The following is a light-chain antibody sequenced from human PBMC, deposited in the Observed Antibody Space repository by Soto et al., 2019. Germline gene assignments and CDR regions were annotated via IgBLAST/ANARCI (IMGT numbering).Light chain of an antibody. V-gene: IGKV3-15*01. CDR2: DAS. Sequence: EIVMTQSPATLSVSPGERATLSCRASQSVSSNLAWYQQKPGQAPSLLIYDASTRATGIPARFSGSGSGTEFTLTISSLQSEDFAVDYCQQYNNRPSCTFGQGTKVEIK. CDR1: QSVSSN. J-gene: IGKJ1*01. CDR3: QQYNNRPSCT.